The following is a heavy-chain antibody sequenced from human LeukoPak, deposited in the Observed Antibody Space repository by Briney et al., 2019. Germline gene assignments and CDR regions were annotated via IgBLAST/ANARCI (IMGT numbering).Heavy chain of an antibody. Sequence: PGGSLRLSCAASGFTFSSYSMNWVRQAPGKGLEWASYISSSSSTIYYADSVKGRFTISRDNAKNSLYLQLNSLRAEDTAVYYCARSGGSSGYRGGDFDYWGQGTLVTVSS. J-gene: IGHJ4*02. CDR3: ARSGGSSGYRGGDFDY. V-gene: IGHV3-48*01. CDR2: ISSSSSTI. D-gene: IGHD3-22*01. CDR1: GFTFSSYS.